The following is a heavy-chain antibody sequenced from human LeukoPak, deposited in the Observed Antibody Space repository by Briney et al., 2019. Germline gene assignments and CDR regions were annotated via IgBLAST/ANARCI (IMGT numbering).Heavy chain of an antibody. Sequence: GGSLRLSCAASGFTFSSYMMNWVRQAPGKGLEWVSSINSGSTYTYYTESVKGRFTVSRDNAKNSLFLQVNSLRAEDTAIYYCARSLTTLTYEGYWGQGTLVTVSS. J-gene: IGHJ4*02. CDR2: INSGSTYT. CDR1: GFTFSSYM. CDR3: ARSLTTLTYEGY. V-gene: IGHV3-21*01. D-gene: IGHD1-1*01.